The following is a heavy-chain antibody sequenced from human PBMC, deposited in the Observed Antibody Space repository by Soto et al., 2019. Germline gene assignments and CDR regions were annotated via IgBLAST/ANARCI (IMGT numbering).Heavy chain of an antibody. CDR2: ISYDGSYE. J-gene: IGHJ6*02. CDR1: GFTFSSYS. D-gene: IGHD2-15*01. Sequence: QVQLVESGGGVVQPGRSLRLSCSASGFTFSSYSMHWVRQAPGKGLQWVAVISYDGSYEYYADSVRGRFTISRDNSKSAXFXXMNSLRAEDTAVYYCARDVVVVAAATRLALYGMDVWGQGTTATVSS. CDR3: ARDVVVVAAATRLALYGMDV. V-gene: IGHV3-30-3*01.